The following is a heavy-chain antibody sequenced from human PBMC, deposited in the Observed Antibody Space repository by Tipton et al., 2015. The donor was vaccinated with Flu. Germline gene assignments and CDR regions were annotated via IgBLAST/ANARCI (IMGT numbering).Heavy chain of an antibody. CDR2: INQYGSEK. CDR1: GFTFTSYW. CDR3: ARTGEDV. J-gene: IGHJ6*02. V-gene: IGHV3-7*01. D-gene: IGHD1-1*01. Sequence: SLRLSCAASGFTFTSYWMTWVRQAPGKGLEWVDNINQYGSEKFYVDSVKGRFTISRDNAKNSLYLQMNSLRAEDTAVYYCARTGEDVWGQGTTVTVSS.